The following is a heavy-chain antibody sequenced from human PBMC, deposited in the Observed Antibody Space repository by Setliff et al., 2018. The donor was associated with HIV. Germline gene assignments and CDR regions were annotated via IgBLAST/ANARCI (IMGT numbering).Heavy chain of an antibody. V-gene: IGHV7-4-1*02. CDR2: IKTDSGSP. Sequence: ASVKVSCKASGYSFTNYAINWVRQALGQGLEWMGWIKTDSGSPTYAQDFTGRFVFSVDTSVTTAYLQISSLKAEDTAVYYCARALYGDYGGDLNWLDPWGQGTLVTVSS. D-gene: IGHD4-17*01. CDR1: GYSFTNYA. CDR3: ARALYGDYGGDLNWLDP. J-gene: IGHJ5*02.